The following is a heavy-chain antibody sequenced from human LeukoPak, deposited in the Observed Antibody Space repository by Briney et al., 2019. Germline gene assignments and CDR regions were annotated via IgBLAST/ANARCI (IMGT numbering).Heavy chain of an antibody. CDR2: IYYSGST. D-gene: IGHD3-10*01. CDR1: CGSISSGGYF. Sequence: PSQTVSLNCTVSCGSISSGGYFWRGTRQHPGAVLEWIGYIYYSGSTYYNPSLKSRVTISVDTSKNQFSLKLSSVTAADTAVYYCARVSLYKHYWGQGTLVTVSS. V-gene: IGHV4-31*03. CDR3: ARVSLYKHY. J-gene: IGHJ4*02.